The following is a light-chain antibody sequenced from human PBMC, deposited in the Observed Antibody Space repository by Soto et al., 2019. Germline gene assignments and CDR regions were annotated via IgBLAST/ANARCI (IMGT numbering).Light chain of an antibody. CDR3: QQYGSSPLT. Sequence: EIVLTQSPGTLSLSPGERATLSCRASQSVSSSYLAWYQQKPGQAPRLLIYGASSRATGIPGRVSGSESGTDFTLTISRLEPEDFAVYYCQQYGSSPLTFGGGNKVEIK. CDR1: QSVSSSY. V-gene: IGKV3-20*01. J-gene: IGKJ4*01. CDR2: GAS.